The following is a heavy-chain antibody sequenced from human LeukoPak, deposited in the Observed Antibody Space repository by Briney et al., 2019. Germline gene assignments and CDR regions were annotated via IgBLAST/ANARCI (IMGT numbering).Heavy chain of an antibody. D-gene: IGHD3-10*01. J-gene: IGHJ4*02. Sequence: SGPTLVKPTQTLTPTCTFSGFSLSTSGVGVGWIRQPPGKALEWLALIYWDDDKRYRPSLKTRLTITKGTSRNQVVLTMTNMDPVDTATYYCAHRQSYGFDSWGQGTLVTVSS. CDR2: IYWDDDK. CDR3: AHRQSYGFDS. CDR1: GFSLSTSGVG. V-gene: IGHV2-5*02.